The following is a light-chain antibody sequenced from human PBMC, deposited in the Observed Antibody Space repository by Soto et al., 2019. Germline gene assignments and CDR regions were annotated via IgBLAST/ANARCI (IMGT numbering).Light chain of an antibody. J-gene: IGKJ5*01. V-gene: IGKV3-20*01. Sequence: EIVLTQSPATLSLSPGERATLSCRASQSVSSYLAWYQQKPGQAPRLLIYGASSRATGIPDRFSGSGSETDFTLTISRLEPEDFALYYCQQYGSSAPITFGQGTRLEIK. CDR1: QSVSSY. CDR2: GAS. CDR3: QQYGSSAPIT.